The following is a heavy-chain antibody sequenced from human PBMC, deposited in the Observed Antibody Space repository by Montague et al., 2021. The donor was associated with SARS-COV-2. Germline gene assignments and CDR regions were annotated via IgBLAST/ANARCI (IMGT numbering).Heavy chain of an antibody. Sequence: SETLSLTCTASGGSIGAYYWSWIRKPPGTGQEWIGYIDNSGSANHNPSLESRVTMSVETSKNQFPLKLNPLTVADTDVYYCNRPGGNDAFDIWGRGTMVTVSS. V-gene: IGHV4-59*01. D-gene: IGHD1-26*01. CDR1: GGSIGAYY. CDR3: NRPGGNDAFDI. CDR2: IDNSGSA. J-gene: IGHJ3*02.